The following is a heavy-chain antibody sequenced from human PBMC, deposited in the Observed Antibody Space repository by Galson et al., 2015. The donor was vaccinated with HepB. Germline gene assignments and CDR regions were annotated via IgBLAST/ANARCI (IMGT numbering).Heavy chain of an antibody. Sequence: SCKASGYTFTGYYMHWVRQAPGQGLEWMGWINPNSGGTNYAQKFQGRVTMTRDTSISTAYMELSRLRSDDTAVYYCARGGDLNYDFWSGYSTNDAFDIWGQGTMVTVSS. CDR3: ARGGDLNYDFWSGYSTNDAFDI. J-gene: IGHJ3*02. D-gene: IGHD3-3*01. V-gene: IGHV1-2*02. CDR2: INPNSGGT. CDR1: GYTFTGYY.